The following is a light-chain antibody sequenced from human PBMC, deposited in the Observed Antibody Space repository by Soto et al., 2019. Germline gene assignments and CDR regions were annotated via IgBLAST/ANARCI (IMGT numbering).Light chain of an antibody. J-gene: IGLJ2*01. V-gene: IGLV2-23*03. CDR3: CSHAGSGTFVV. CDR2: EGN. Sequence: QSALTQPASVTGSPAQSITISCTGTSNDLGSYNLVSWYQQHPGKAPKLMIYEGNKRPSGVSNRFSGSKSGNTASLTISGLQAEDEADYYCCSHAGSGTFVVFGGGTKLTVL. CDR1: SNDLGSYNL.